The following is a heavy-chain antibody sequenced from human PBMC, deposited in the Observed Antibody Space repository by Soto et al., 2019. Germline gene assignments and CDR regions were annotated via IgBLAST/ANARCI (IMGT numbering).Heavy chain of an antibody. D-gene: IGHD1-26*01. J-gene: IGHJ4*02. CDR3: ARHHVRGRTIAGAAEF. CDR1: GKSLGGYY. CDR2: INHSGNT. Sequence: QVQLQQWGAGLLKPSEILSLTCAVYGKSLGGYYWSWIGQPPGKALEWIGEINHSGNTNYNPSLKSRVTISVDTSNNQLFLNLSSVPAADTDMYYCARHHVRGRTIAGAAEFWVQGTLVTVSS. V-gene: IGHV4-34*01.